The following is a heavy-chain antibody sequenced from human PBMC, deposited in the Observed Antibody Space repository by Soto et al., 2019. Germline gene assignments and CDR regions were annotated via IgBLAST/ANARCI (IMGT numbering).Heavy chain of an antibody. Sequence: PGESLKISCKGSGYSFTSYWIGWVRQMPGKGLEWMGIIYPGDSDTRYSPSFQGQVTISADKSISTAYLQWSSLKASDTAMYYCARHVPLYSSSSLDYFDYWGQGTLVTV. CDR2: IYPGDSDT. D-gene: IGHD6-6*01. CDR1: GYSFTSYW. V-gene: IGHV5-51*01. CDR3: ARHVPLYSSSSLDYFDY. J-gene: IGHJ4*02.